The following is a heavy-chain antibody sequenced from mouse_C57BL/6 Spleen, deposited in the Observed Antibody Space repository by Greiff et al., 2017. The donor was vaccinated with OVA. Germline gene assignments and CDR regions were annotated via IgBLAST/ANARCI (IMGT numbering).Heavy chain of an antibody. D-gene: IGHD2-4*01. CDR1: GYTFTSYW. V-gene: IGHV1-64*01. Sequence: QVQLQQPGAELVKPGASVKLSCKASGYTFTSYWMHWVKQRPGQGLEWIGMIHPNSGSTNYNEKFKNKATLTVDKSSSTAYMQLSSLTSEDSAVYYCARTSIYYDYDDYWGQGTTRTVAS. CDR3: ARTSIYYDYDDY. CDR2: IHPNSGST. J-gene: IGHJ2*01.